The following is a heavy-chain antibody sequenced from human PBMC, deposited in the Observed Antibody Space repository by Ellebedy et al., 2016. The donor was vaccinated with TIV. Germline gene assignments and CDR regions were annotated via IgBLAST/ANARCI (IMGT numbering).Heavy chain of an antibody. CDR2: IYYTGTT. J-gene: IGHJ3*02. CDR1: GDSISGSY. V-gene: IGHV4-59*01. Sequence: PGGSLRLSCTVSGDSISGSYWNWIRQPPGRGLELIGCIYYTGTTYYNPSLKSRVTISLDTSKNQFSLKVNSVTAADTAVYYCARTNAFDNWGRGTMVTVSS. CDR3: ARTNAFDN.